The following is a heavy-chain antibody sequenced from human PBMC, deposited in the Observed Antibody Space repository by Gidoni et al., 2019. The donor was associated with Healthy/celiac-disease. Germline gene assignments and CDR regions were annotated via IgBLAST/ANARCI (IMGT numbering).Heavy chain of an antibody. CDR2: SIATVAIP. CDR3: ARDPLELFPDAFDI. CDR1: GGTVSSCT. D-gene: IGHD3-10*01. J-gene: IGHJ3*02. Sequence: HVQLVQSGAEVKTRGSSVKVACEASGGTVSSCTISWVRQATGQGLEWMGRSIATVAIPTLAQTYSRRLTTTADTPTSTAYMVLSILRSPDMAVYYCARDPLELFPDAFDIWGQGPMVTVSS. V-gene: IGHV1-69*08.